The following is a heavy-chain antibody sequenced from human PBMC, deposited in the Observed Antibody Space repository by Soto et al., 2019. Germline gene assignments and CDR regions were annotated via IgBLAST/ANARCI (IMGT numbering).Heavy chain of an antibody. J-gene: IGHJ4*02. CDR2: INHSGST. CDR3: ARGLIVATIAAAGDFDY. V-gene: IGHV4-34*01. CDR1: GGSFSGYY. D-gene: IGHD5-12*01. Sequence: SETLSLTCAVYGGSFSGYYWSWIRQPPGKGLEWIGEINHSGSTNYNPSLKSRVTISVDTSKNQFSLKLSSVTAADTAVYYCARGLIVATIAAAGDFDYWGQGTLVTVSS.